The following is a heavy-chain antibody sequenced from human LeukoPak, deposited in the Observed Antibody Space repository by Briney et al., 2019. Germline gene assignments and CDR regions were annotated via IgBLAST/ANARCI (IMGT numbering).Heavy chain of an antibody. CDR3: ASAPYGIADPRDYFDY. D-gene: IGHD6-13*01. V-gene: IGHV3-30-3*01. Sequence: PGGSLRLSCAASGFTFSSYAMHWVRQAPGKGLEWVAVISYDGSNKYYADSVKGRFTISRDNSKNTLYLQMNSLRAEDTAVYYCASAPYGIADPRDYFDYWGQGTLVTVSS. CDR2: ISYDGSNK. J-gene: IGHJ4*02. CDR1: GFTFSSYA.